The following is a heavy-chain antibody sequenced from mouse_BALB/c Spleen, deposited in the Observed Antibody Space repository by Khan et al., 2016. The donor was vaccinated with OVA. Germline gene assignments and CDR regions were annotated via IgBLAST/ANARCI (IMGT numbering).Heavy chain of an antibody. CDR2: INTTSGYP. CDR1: GYTFTTSW. J-gene: IGHJ4*01. Sequence: QIQLMQSGAELAKPGASVKMSCKASGYTFTTSWIHWVQQMPGQGLEWIGYINTTSGYPDYTDNFKERSTLSSEKSSSTAYMQLNNLTYEDSADYNCTRDAMDYWGQGTTLTVSS. CDR3: TRDAMDY. V-gene: IGHV1-7*01.